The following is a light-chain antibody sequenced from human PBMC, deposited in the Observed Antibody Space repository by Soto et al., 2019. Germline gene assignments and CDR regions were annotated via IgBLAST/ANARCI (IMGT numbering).Light chain of an antibody. V-gene: IGLV1-44*01. CDR2: SGD. CDR1: RSNIGSNT. J-gene: IGLJ3*02. Sequence: QSVLTQPPSASGTPGQRVTISCSGSRSNIGSNTVSWYQQLPGTAPKLLIYSGDQRPSGVPDRFSGSKSGTSASLAISGLQSEDEADYYCAAWDDRLNGRVFGGGTKVTVL. CDR3: AAWDDRLNGRV.